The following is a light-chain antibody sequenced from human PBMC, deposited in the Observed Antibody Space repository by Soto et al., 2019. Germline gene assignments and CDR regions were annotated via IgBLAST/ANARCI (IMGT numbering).Light chain of an antibody. V-gene: IGKV1-5*03. J-gene: IGKJ4*01. CDR2: KAS. CDR3: QHYANYPIS. Sequence: DIQMTQSPSTLSASVGDRVTITCRASQSISYWLAWYQQKPGKAPKLLIYKASNLESGVPSRFSGSGSGTEFSLTISSLQPDDFATYYCQHYANYPISFGGGTKVEI. CDR1: QSISYW.